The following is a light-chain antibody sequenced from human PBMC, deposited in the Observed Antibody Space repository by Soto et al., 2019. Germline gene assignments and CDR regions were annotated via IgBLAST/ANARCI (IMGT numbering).Light chain of an antibody. CDR3: SSFRSSSTSYV. V-gene: IGLV2-14*03. J-gene: IGLJ1*01. Sequence: QSVLTQPASVSGSPGQSITISCTGTSSDIGDSNYVSWYQQHPGKAPKLVIYDVSNRPSGVSNRFSGSKSANTASLTISGLQAEDEADYYCSSFRSSSTSYVFGTGTNDTVL. CDR2: DVS. CDR1: SSDIGDSNY.